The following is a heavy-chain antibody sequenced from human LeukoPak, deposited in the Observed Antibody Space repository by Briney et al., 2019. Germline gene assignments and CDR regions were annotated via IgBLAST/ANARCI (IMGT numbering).Heavy chain of an antibody. CDR1: GYTFTSYG. CDR2: ISAYNGNT. D-gene: IGHD1-26*01. J-gene: IGHJ3*02. Sequence: GASVKVPCKASGYTFTSYGISWVRQAPGQGVEWRGWISAYNGNTNYAQKLQGRVTMTTDTSTSTAYMELRSLRSDDTAVNYCARVAVGAHDAFDIWGQGTMVTVSS. V-gene: IGHV1-18*01. CDR3: ARVAVGAHDAFDI.